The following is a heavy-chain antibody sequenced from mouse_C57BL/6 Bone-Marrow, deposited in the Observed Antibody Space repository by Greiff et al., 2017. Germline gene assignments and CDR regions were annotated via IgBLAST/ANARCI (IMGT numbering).Heavy chain of an antibody. Sequence: QVQLQQPGAELVKPGASVKLSCKASGYTFTNYWMHWVKQRPGQGLEWIGMMHPNCGSTDYNEKFKSKATLSVDKSSRTAYMELSSLNSEDSAVYSGERSDDYGDYTVDYWGQGTSVTVSS. V-gene: IGHV1-64*01. D-gene: IGHD2-4*01. CDR1: GYTFTNYW. CDR3: ERSDDYGDYTVDY. J-gene: IGHJ4*01. CDR2: MHPNCGST.